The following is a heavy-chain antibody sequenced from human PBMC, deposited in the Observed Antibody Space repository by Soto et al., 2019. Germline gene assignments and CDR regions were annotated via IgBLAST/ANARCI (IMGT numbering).Heavy chain of an antibody. D-gene: IGHD5-12*01. V-gene: IGHV1-69*13. Sequence: GASVKVSCKASGGTFSSYAISWVRQAPGQGLEWMGGIIPIFGTANYAQKFQGRVTITADESTSTAYMELSSLRSEDTAVYYCARRRYSGYDSYYYYYGMDVWGQGTTVTVS. CDR2: IIPIFGTA. CDR1: GGTFSSYA. J-gene: IGHJ6*02. CDR3: ARRRYSGYDSYYYYYGMDV.